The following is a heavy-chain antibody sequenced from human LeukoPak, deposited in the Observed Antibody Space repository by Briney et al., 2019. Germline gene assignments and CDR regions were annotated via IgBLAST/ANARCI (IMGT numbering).Heavy chain of an antibody. J-gene: IGHJ4*02. D-gene: IGHD6-13*01. CDR2: IWYDGSNK. CDR1: GFTFSTYG. CDR3: AKGSGWYADY. Sequence: GGSLRLSCAASGFTFSTYGMHWVRQAPGKGLEWVAVIWYDGSNKYYADSVRGRFTISRDNSKSTMFLQMNSLRDEDTAVYYCAKGSGWYADYWGQGTLVTVSS. V-gene: IGHV3-30*02.